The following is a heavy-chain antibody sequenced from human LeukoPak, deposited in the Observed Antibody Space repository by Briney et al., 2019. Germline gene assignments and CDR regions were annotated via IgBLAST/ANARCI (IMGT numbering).Heavy chain of an antibody. CDR2: IKQDGSEK. CDR3: ARLGWIQLWFPVYYFDY. CDR1: GFTFSSYW. V-gene: IGHV3-7*03. J-gene: IGHJ4*02. D-gene: IGHD5-18*01. Sequence: PGGSLRLSCAASGFTFSSYWMSWVRQAPGKGLEWVANIKQDGSEKYYVDSVKGRFTISRDNAKNSLYLQMNSLRAEDTAVYYCARLGWIQLWFPVYYFDYWGQGTLVTVSS.